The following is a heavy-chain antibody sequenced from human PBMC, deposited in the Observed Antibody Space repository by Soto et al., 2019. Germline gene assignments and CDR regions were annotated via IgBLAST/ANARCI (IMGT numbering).Heavy chain of an antibody. V-gene: IGHV3-30*13. Sequence: QVELVESGGGVVQPGRSLRLSCAASGFTFSSFGMHWVRQAPGKGLQWVAVISFDGTKIYYADSVKGRFTISRDSSKXXLXXQMNSLRAEDTAVYYCARDFTAMVNDFSYFPGMDVWGQGTTVAVS. CDR2: ISFDGTKI. CDR3: ARDFTAMVNDFSYFPGMDV. CDR1: GFTFSSFG. D-gene: IGHD5-18*01. J-gene: IGHJ6*02.